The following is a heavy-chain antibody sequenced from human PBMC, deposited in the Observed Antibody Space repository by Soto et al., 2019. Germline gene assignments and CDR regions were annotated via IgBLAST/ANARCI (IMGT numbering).Heavy chain of an antibody. CDR2: IIPIFGTA. D-gene: IGHD5-12*01. CDR3: ASPPIVAXXVNYXYGMDV. Sequence: QVQLVQSGAEVKKPGSSVKVSCKASGGTFSSYAISWVRQAPGQGLEWMGGIIPIFGTADYAQKFQGRVTITADESTSTAYMELSSLXSEDTXVYYXASPPIVAXXVNYXYGMDVWGQGTTVTVSS. J-gene: IGHJ6*02. V-gene: IGHV1-69*12. CDR1: GGTFSSYA.